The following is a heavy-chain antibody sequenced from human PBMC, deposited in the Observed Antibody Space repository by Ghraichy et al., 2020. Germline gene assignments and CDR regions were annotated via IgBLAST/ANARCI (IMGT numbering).Heavy chain of an antibody. J-gene: IGHJ4*02. CDR3: AGDPSGDWDTPYHFDY. D-gene: IGHD3/OR15-3a*01. CDR1: GFTFNNAW. Sequence: GGSLRLSCTASGFTFNNAWVTWVRQAPGKGLEWVSTISGSGDTTYYPDSVKGRFTISRDNSKNTLSLQMNSLRVEDTAVYYCAGDPSGDWDTPYHFDYWGQGTLVSVSS. V-gene: IGHV3-23*01. CDR2: ISGSGDTT.